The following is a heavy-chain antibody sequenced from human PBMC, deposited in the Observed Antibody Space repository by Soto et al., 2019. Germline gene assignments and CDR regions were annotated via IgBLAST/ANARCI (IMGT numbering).Heavy chain of an antibody. J-gene: IGHJ4*02. CDR3: VREDGLVGANSAFDY. D-gene: IGHD1-26*01. V-gene: IGHV3-21*02. Sequence: EVQVVESGGGLVKPGWSLRLSCATSGFSFSTYNMNWVRQAPGKGLEWVSSINGRSNYKYYTDSVKGRFAISRDNPKNSRYLQMDSLRVEDTAVYYCVREDGLVGANSAFDYWGQGTLVTFSS. CDR1: GFSFSTYN. CDR2: INGRSNYK.